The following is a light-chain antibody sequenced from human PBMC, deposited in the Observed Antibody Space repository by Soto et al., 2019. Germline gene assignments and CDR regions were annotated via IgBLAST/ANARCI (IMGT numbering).Light chain of an antibody. CDR3: QKYNSAPLT. J-gene: IGKJ4*01. CDR1: QGINHY. Sequence: DIQMTQSPSSLSASVGDRVTITCRASQGINHYLAWYQQKPGKVPKLLIYDASTLQSGVPSRFRGGGSGTDFTITISSLQPEDVAIYYCQKYNSAPLTFGGGTKVEIK. CDR2: DAS. V-gene: IGKV1-27*01.